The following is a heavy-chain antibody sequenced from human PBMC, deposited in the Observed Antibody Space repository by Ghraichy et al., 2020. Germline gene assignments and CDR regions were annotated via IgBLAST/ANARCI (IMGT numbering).Heavy chain of an antibody. CDR1: GFTFSSYA. D-gene: IGHD6-13*01. CDR3: AKCIAAAGPHGMDV. CDR2: ISGSGGRT. J-gene: IGHJ6*02. Sequence: GGSLRLSCAASGFTFSSYAMSWVRQAPGKGLEWVSAISGSGGRTYYAESVKGRFTISRDNSKNTLYLQMNSLRAEDMDVYYCAKCIAAAGPHGMDVWGQGTTVTVSS. V-gene: IGHV3-23*01.